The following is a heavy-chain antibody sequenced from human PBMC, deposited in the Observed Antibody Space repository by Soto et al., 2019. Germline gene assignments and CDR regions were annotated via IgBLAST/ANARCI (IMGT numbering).Heavy chain of an antibody. V-gene: IGHV3-23*01. J-gene: IGHJ1*01. CDR2: ISGSGGST. Sequence: EVQLLESGGGLVQPGGSLRLSCAASGFTFSSYAMSWVRQAPGKGLEWVSAISGSGGSTYYAESVKGRFSISRDNSKNTLYLQMNSLRAEDTAVYYCAKFYTGGGDYRAFFQHWGQGTLVTVSS. D-gene: IGHD2-21*02. CDR3: AKFYTGGGDYRAFFQH. CDR1: GFTFSSYA.